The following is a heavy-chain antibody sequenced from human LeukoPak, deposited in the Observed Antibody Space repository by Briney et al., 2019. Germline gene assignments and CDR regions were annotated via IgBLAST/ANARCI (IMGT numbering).Heavy chain of an antibody. D-gene: IGHD6-19*01. Sequence: PGGSLRLSCAVSGFSVSDKYMSWVRQAPGKGLEWVSVFYTGGDKYYAAFVKGRFTISRDNSNNMVFLQMNSLTVEDTALYYCAGGQMFTSGGFDNWGQGTLATVSS. CDR3: AGGQMFTSGGFDN. CDR1: GFSVSDKY. CDR2: FYTGGDK. J-gene: IGHJ4*02. V-gene: IGHV3-53*01.